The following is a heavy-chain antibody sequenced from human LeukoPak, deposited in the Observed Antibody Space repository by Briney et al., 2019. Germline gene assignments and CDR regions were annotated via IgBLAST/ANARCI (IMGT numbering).Heavy chain of an antibody. CDR1: GFTFSSYS. CDR3: AKGDRVAAAAMVDY. Sequence: GGSLRLSCAASGFTFSSYSMNWVRQAPGKGLEWVSAISSSGDTTYYADSVKGRFTISRDNSKTTLYGQMNSLRVEDTAIYYCAKGDRVAAAAMVDYWGQGTLVTVSS. V-gene: IGHV3-23*01. D-gene: IGHD6-13*01. CDR2: ISSSGDTT. J-gene: IGHJ4*02.